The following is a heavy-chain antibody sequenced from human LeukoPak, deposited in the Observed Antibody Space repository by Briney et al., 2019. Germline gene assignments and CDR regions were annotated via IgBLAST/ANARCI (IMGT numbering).Heavy chain of an antibody. V-gene: IGHV3-74*01. Sequence: PGGSLRLSCAASGFAFSNYWMHWVRQAPGKGRMWVSRINSDGSITSYADSVKGRFTISRDNAKNTLYLQMNSLRAEDTAVYYCARAVVVSAIPSDWGQGTLVTVSS. CDR1: GFAFSNYW. J-gene: IGHJ4*02. CDR3: ARAVVVSAIPSD. D-gene: IGHD2-15*01. CDR2: INSDGSIT.